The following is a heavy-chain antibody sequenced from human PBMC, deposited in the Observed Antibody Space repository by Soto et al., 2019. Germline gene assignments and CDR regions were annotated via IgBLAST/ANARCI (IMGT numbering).Heavy chain of an antibody. J-gene: IGHJ4*02. CDR3: ASTFGEMSRLDF. Sequence: SETLSLTCAVYGGSFSGYYWSWIRQPPGKGLEWIGEINHSGSTNYNPSLKSRVTISVDTSKNQLSLQLNSVTAADTAVYYCASTFGEMSRLDFWGQGTLVTVSS. V-gene: IGHV4-34*01. CDR2: INHSGST. D-gene: IGHD3-10*01. CDR1: GGSFSGYY.